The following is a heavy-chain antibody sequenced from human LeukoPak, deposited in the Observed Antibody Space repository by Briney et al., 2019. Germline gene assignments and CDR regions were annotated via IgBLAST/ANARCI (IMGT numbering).Heavy chain of an antibody. CDR2: ISGSSSHT. V-gene: IGHV3-23*01. D-gene: IGHD3-3*01. CDR3: AKEHDYSNAAPEWGFDS. CDR1: GFTFSIYA. J-gene: IGHJ4*02. Sequence: PGGSLRLSCAASGFTFSIYAMSWVRQAPGKGLEWVSGISGSSSHTMDADSVRGRFTISRDNTRNTLYLHMNSLRAEDTALYYCAKEHDYSNAAPEWGFDSWGQGTLVTV.